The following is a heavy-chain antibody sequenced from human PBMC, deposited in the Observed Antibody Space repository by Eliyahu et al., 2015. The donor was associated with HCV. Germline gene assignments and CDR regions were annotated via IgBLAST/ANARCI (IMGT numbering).Heavy chain of an antibody. V-gene: IGHV4-39*01. CDR1: GGSXXSSXYY. CDR2: IYYSGST. D-gene: IGHD4-17*01. CDR3: ARHPSGSLYGDYVLAFDI. J-gene: IGHJ3*02. Sequence: QLQLQESGPGLVKPSETLSLXCTVSGGSXXSSXYYWGWIRQPPGKGLEWIGSIYYSGSTYYXPSLKXRVTISVDTSKNQFSLKLSSVTAADTAVYYCARHPSGSLYGDYVLAFDIWGQETMVTVSS.